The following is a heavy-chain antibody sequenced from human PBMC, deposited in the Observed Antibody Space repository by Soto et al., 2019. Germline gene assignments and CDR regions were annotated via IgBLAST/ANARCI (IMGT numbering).Heavy chain of an antibody. CDR2: TNPNSGDT. CDR3: AREDYRSVYSTGMDV. V-gene: IGHV1-2*02. CDR1: GYTFIGYY. D-gene: IGHD3-3*01. Sequence: ASVKVSCKASGYTFIGYYIHWVRQAPGQGLEWMGWTNPNSGDTDYAQNFQGRVTMTRDTSISTGYMELSRLRSDDTAMYYCAREDYRSVYSTGMDVWGQGTTVTVSS. J-gene: IGHJ6*02.